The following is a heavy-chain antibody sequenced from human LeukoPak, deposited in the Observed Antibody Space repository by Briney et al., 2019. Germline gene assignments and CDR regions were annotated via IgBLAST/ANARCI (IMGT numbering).Heavy chain of an antibody. J-gene: IGHJ4*02. Sequence: PSETLSLTCAVYGGSFSGYYWSWIRQPPGKGLEWIGEINYSGSTNYNPSLKSRVTISVDTSKNQFSLKLSSVTAADTAVYYCARRGYSYGPEGWGQGTLVTVSS. V-gene: IGHV4-34*01. D-gene: IGHD5-18*01. CDR3: ARRGYSYGPEG. CDR1: GGSFSGYY. CDR2: INYSGST.